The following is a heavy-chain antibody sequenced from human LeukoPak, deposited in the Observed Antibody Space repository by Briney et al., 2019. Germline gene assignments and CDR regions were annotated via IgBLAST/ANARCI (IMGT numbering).Heavy chain of an antibody. V-gene: IGHV3-74*01. J-gene: IGHJ4*02. D-gene: IGHD3-10*01. CDR2: INSDGSST. CDR3: AKDGSLWFGEAPTDY. CDR1: GFTFSSYW. Sequence: GGSPRLSCAASGFTFSSYWMHWVRQAPGKGLVWVSRINSDGSSTSYADSVKGRFTISRDNAKNTLYLQMNSLRAEDTAVYYCAKDGSLWFGEAPTDYWGQGTLVTVSS.